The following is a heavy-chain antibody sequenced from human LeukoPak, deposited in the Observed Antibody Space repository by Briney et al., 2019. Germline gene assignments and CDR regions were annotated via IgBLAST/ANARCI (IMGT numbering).Heavy chain of an antibody. J-gene: IGHJ4*02. D-gene: IGHD2-15*01. V-gene: IGHV4-59*01. CDR1: GGSMSSYY. Sequence: SETLSLTCTVSGGSMSSYYWSWIRQPPGKGLEWIGYIYYSGSTNYNPSLKSRLAISVDTSKNQFSLKLSSVTAADTAVYYCARVMGYCSGGSCYVSQRYYFDYWGQGTLVTVSS. CDR3: ARVMGYCSGGSCYVSQRYYFDY. CDR2: IYYSGST.